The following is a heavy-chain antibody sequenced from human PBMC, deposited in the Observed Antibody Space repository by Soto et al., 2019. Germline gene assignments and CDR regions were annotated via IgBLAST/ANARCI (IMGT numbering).Heavy chain of an antibody. D-gene: IGHD1-7*01. CDR2: IYYSGST. J-gene: IGHJ5*02. V-gene: IGHV4-39*01. CDR1: GGSISSSSYY. CDR3: ARHXGAPLIAGTTRFRWFDP. Sequence: SETLSLTCTVSGGSISSSSYYWGWIRQPPGKGLEWIGSIYYSGSTYYNPSLKSRVTISVDTSKNQFSLKLSSVTAEDTAVYYCARHXGAPLIAGTTRFRWFDPWGQGTLVTVSS.